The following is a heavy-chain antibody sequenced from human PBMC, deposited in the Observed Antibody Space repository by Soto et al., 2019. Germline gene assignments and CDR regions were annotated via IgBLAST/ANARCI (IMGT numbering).Heavy chain of an antibody. CDR3: ARDNADYYGSVSIAMDV. Sequence: EVQLVESGGGLVQPGGSLRLSCAASGFTVSSNYMSWVRQAPGKGLEWVSVIYSGGSTYYADSVKGRFTISRHNSKNTLYLQMNSLRAEDTAVYDCARDNADYYGSVSIAMDVWGKGTTVTVSS. V-gene: IGHV3-53*04. J-gene: IGHJ6*03. D-gene: IGHD3-10*01. CDR2: IYSGGST. CDR1: GFTVSSNY.